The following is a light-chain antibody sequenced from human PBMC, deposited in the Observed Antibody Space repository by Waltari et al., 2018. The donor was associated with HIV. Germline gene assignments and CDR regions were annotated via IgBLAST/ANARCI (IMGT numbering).Light chain of an antibody. J-gene: IGKJ1*01. CDR2: AAS. Sequence: DIQMTQSPSSLSASVGDRVTITCRASQSINNFLIWYQQKPGKAPRLLIYAASSLQSGVPSRFSGSGSGTDFTLTIRGLQPEDFATYYCLQSYIRPRTFGLGTKVEIK. CDR3: LQSYIRPRT. CDR1: QSINNF. V-gene: IGKV1-39*01.